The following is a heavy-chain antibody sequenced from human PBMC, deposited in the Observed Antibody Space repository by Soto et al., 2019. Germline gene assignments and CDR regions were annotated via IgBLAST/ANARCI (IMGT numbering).Heavy chain of an antibody. CDR2: MNPNSGNT. D-gene: IGHD3-22*01. CDR3: ARSDHYYDSSGYYSL. Sequence: GASVKVSCKASGYTFTSYDMNWVRQATGQGLEWMGWMNPNSGNTGYAQKFQGRVTMTRNTSTSTAYMELSSLKSEDTAVYYCARSDHYYDSSGYYSLWGQGTLVTVSS. CDR1: GYTFTSYD. V-gene: IGHV1-8*01. J-gene: IGHJ4*02.